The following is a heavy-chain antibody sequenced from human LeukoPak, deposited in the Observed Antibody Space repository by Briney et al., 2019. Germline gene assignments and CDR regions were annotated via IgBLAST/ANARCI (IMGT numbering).Heavy chain of an antibody. CDR2: MSQDEVNK. CDR3: AREVYDSTSSDGMDV. D-gene: IGHD3-22*01. J-gene: IGHJ6*02. V-gene: IGHV3-30-3*01. Sequence: GGSLRLSCAASGFTFDIYTVHWVRQAPGKGLEWVAIMSQDEVNKRYADSVKGRFTVSRDSARKTLYLQMNSLRVDDTAAYFCAREVYDSTSSDGMDVWGQGTTVTVSS. CDR1: GFTFDIYT.